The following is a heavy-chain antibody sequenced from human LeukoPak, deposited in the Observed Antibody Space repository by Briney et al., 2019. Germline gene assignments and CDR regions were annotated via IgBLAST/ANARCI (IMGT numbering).Heavy chain of an antibody. CDR3: ARGAGIRFLEWLVYFDY. V-gene: IGHV1-69*13. Sequence: ASVKVSCKASGGTFSSYAISWVRQAPGPGLEWMGGIIPIFGTANYAQKFQGRVTITADESTSTAYMELSSLRSEDTAVYYCARGAGIRFLEWLVYFDYWGQGTLVTVSS. CDR2: IIPIFGTA. J-gene: IGHJ4*02. D-gene: IGHD3-3*01. CDR1: GGTFSSYA.